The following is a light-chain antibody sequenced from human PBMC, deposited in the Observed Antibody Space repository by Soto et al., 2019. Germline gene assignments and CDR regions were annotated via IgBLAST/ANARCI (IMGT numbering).Light chain of an antibody. CDR3: MQALQTPLT. V-gene: IGKV1-39*01. CDR1: QSISSY. Sequence: DIQMTQSPSSLSASVGDRVTITCRASQSISSYLNWYQQKPGKAPKLLIYLGSNRSSGVPDRFSGSGSGTDFTLKISTVEAEDVGVYYCMQALQTPLTVGGGTKVDIK. CDR2: LGS. J-gene: IGKJ4*01.